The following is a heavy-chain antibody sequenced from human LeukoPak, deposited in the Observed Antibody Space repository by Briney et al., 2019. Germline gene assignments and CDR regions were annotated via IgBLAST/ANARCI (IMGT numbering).Heavy chain of an antibody. CDR2: IYNSGST. CDR3: ARDSPSNWGYRHDAFDI. J-gene: IGHJ3*02. D-gene: IGHD7-27*01. Sequence: SETLSLTCAVSGGSISSYYWSWIRQPPGKGLEWIGYIYNSGSTNYNPSLRSRVTISLDKSKNHFSLKLSSVTAADTAVYYCARDSPSNWGYRHDAFDIWGHGTMVTVSS. V-gene: IGHV4-59*12. CDR1: GGSISSYY.